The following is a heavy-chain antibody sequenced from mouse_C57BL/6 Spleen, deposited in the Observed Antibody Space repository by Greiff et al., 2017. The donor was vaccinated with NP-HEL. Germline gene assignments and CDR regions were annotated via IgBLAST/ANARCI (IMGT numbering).Heavy chain of an antibody. Sequence: VQLQQSGAELVKPGASVKLSCKASGYTFTEYTIHWVKQRSGQGLEWIGWFYPGSGSIKYNEKFKDKATLTADKFSSTVYMELSRLTSEDSAVYVCARHEDPPSYGSSYAYAMDYWGQGTSVTVSS. CDR1: GYTFTEYT. D-gene: IGHD1-1*01. J-gene: IGHJ4*01. V-gene: IGHV1-62-2*01. CDR3: ARHEDPPSYGSSYAYAMDY. CDR2: FYPGSGSI.